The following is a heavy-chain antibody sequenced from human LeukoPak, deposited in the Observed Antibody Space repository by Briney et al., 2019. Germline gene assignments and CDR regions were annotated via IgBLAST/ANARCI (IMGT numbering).Heavy chain of an antibody. CDR1: GGSFSGYY. J-gene: IGHJ6*02. CDR3: ASSLYLYYYYGMDV. Sequence: LSLTCAVYGGSFSGYYWSWIRQAPGKGLEWVSYISSSGSTVYYADSVKGRFTISRDNAKNSLYLQMNSLRAEDTAMYYCASSLYLYYYYGMDVWGQGTTVTVSS. CDR2: ISSSGSTV. V-gene: IGHV3-11*01. D-gene: IGHD5/OR15-5a*01.